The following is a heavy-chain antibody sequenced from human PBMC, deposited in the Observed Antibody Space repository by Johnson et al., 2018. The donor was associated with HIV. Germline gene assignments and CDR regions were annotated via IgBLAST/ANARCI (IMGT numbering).Heavy chain of an antibody. J-gene: IGHJ3*02. Sequence: QMQLVESGGGLVKPGGSLRLSCAASGFTFSDYYMSWIRQAPGKGLEWVSYIDSSGSGIYYADSVKGRFTISRDNAKNSLYLQMHSLRAEDTAVYYCVCLRAWTFDIWGQGTMVTVSS. D-gene: IGHD3-10*01. CDR1: GFTFSDYY. CDR3: VCLRAWTFDI. V-gene: IGHV3-11*04. CDR2: IDSSGSGI.